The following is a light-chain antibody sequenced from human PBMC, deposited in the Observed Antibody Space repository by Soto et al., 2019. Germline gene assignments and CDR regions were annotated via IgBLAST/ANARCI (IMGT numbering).Light chain of an antibody. Sequence: QSVLTQPPSASGTPGQRVTISCSGSSSNIGNNYVYWYQHLPGTAPKLLIYSNNQRPSGVPDRFSASKSGSSASLAISGLRYEDEAYYCCAAWDDSRNRVFGGGTKLTV. J-gene: IGLJ2*01. V-gene: IGLV1-47*02. CDR1: SSNIGNNY. CDR2: SNN. CDR3: AAWDDSRNRV.